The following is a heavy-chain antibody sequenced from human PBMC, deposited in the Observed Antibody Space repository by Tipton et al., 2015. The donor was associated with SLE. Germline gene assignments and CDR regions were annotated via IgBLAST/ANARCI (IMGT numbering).Heavy chain of an antibody. D-gene: IGHD3-22*01. CDR3: ARGGLDSSGYYYYMDV. Sequence: TLSLTCTVSGGSISCSSYYWGWIRQPPGKGLEWIGSIYYSGSTNYNPSLKSRVTISLDTSKNQFSLKLTSVTAADTAVYYCARGGLDSSGYYYYMDVWGKGTTVTVSS. V-gene: IGHV4-39*07. CDR2: IYYSGST. J-gene: IGHJ6*03. CDR1: GGSISCSSYY.